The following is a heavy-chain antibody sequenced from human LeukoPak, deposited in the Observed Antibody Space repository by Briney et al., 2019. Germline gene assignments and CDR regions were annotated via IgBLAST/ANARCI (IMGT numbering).Heavy chain of an antibody. D-gene: IGHD1-26*01. CDR3: ATLLGDTHFFDY. V-gene: IGHV4-59*08. CDR1: GGSISTYY. Sequence: SETLSLTCTVSGGSISTYYWSWIRQPPGKGLEWIGYIYYSGSTNYNPSLKSRVTISVDTSKNQFSLKLSSVTAADTAVYYCATLLGDTHFFDYWGQGTLVTVSS. J-gene: IGHJ4*02. CDR2: IYYSGST.